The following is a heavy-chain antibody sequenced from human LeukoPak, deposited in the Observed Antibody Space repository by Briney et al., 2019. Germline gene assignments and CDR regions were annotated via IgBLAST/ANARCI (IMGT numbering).Heavy chain of an antibody. V-gene: IGHV3-23*01. CDR3: AKCSSNNCLFDY. CDR2: LNRGSTNT. Sequence: GESLRLSCAASGFTFSSYAMGWVRQAPGKGLEWVSALNRGSTNTYYADSMRGRFTISRDNSRNTLYLQMNSLRAEDTALYYCAKCSSNNCLFDYWGQGTLVTVSS. J-gene: IGHJ4*02. CDR1: GFTFSSYA. D-gene: IGHD2-2*01.